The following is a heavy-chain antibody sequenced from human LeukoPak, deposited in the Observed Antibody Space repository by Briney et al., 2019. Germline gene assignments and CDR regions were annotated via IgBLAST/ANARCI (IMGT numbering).Heavy chain of an antibody. CDR3: ARDLGTGMATADY. CDR1: GFTFSNYW. J-gene: IGHJ4*02. Sequence: GGSLRLSCEASGFTFSNYWMHWVRQAPGKGLVWVSRINSDGGSTTYADSVKGRFTISRDNAKNTLYLQMNSLRAVDTAVYYCARDLGTGMATADYWGQGTLVTVSS. D-gene: IGHD5-18*01. CDR2: INSDGGST. V-gene: IGHV3-74*01.